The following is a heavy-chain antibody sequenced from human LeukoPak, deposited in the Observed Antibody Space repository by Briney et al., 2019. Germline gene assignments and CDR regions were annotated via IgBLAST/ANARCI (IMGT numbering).Heavy chain of an antibody. D-gene: IGHD3-22*01. J-gene: IGHJ4*02. CDR1: GGSISSSDYY. CDR2: IYYSGST. CDR3: ARAYDSSGYYFDY. Sequence: SQTLSLTCTVSGGSISSSDYYWSWIRQPPGKGLEWIGYIYYSGSTYYNPSLKSRVAISVDTSKNQFSLKLSSVTAADTAVYYCARAYDSSGYYFDYWGQGTLVTVSS. V-gene: IGHV4-30-4*01.